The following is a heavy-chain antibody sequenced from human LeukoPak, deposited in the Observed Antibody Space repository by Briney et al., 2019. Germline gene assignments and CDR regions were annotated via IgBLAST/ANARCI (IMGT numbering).Heavy chain of an antibody. CDR3: ARGYGDTAMVGYYYYYMDV. D-gene: IGHD5-18*01. V-gene: IGHV1-69*13. J-gene: IGHJ6*03. Sequence: SVKVSCKASGGTFSSYAISWVRQAPGQGLEWMGGIIPIFGTANYAQKFQGRVTITADESTSTAYMELSSLRSEDTAVYYCARGYGDTAMVGYYYYYMDVWGKGTTVTVSS. CDR1: GGTFSSYA. CDR2: IIPIFGTA.